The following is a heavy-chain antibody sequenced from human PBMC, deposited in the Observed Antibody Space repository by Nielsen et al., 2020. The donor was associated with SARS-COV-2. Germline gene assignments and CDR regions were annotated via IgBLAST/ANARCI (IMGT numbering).Heavy chain of an antibody. CDR2: ITNDERGT. J-gene: IGHJ4*02. D-gene: IGHD5-12*01. V-gene: IGHV3-74*01. CDR3: ARLNSAYAA. CDR1: GFTFSSFH. Sequence: GESLKTSCAASGFTFSSFHMHLVRQAPGKGLVLVSRITNDERGTTYPDSVKGRFTISRDNAKNTLYPQMNSLRAEDTAVYYCARLNSAYAAWGQGPLVTVSS.